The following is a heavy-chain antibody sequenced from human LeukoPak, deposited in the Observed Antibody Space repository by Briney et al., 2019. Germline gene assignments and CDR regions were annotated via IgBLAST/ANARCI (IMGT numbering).Heavy chain of an antibody. J-gene: IGHJ3*01. Sequence: PSETLSPTCAVSGGSISSTSYYWACIRQPPGTGLEWIGTIYNSGSTYHNPSLNSRFTMSVDTSRNQFSLKLSSVDAADTAVYYCAKAGVRYFDSSGLYAFDFWGQGTTVTVSS. CDR1: GGSISSTSYY. CDR2: IYNSGST. V-gene: IGHV4-39*01. D-gene: IGHD3-22*01. CDR3: AKAGVRYFDSSGLYAFDF.